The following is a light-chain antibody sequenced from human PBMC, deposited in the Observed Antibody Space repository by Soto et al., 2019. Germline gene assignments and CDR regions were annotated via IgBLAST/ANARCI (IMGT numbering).Light chain of an antibody. CDR3: QKYNSAPRT. V-gene: IGKV1-27*01. CDR2: AAS. Sequence: DIQMTQSPSSLSASVGDRVTITCRASQGISNYLAWYQQKPGKVPMLLIYAASTLKSGVPSRFSGSGSGTDFTLTISSLQPEDVATYYCQKYNSAPRTFGQGTKVEIK. CDR1: QGISNY. J-gene: IGKJ1*01.